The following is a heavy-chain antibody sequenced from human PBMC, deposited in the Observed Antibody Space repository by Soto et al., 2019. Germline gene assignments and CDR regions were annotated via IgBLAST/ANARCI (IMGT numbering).Heavy chain of an antibody. CDR3: AREYPSTSYSDS. Sequence: ASVKVSCKASGFTFSSYFMHWFRQAPGQGLQWVGIIKPSGGITDYAQEFQDKVTMTRDTSTSTVYMELSSLTSADTAVYYCAREYPSTSYSDSWGQGNLVTVSS. CDR1: GFTFSSYF. J-gene: IGHJ4*02. V-gene: IGHV1-46*01. D-gene: IGHD1-1*01. CDR2: IKPSGGIT.